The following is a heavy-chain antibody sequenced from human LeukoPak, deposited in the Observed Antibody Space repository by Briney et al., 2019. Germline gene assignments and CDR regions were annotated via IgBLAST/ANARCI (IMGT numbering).Heavy chain of an antibody. J-gene: IGHJ4*02. D-gene: IGHD3-22*01. CDR1: GFTLSSYA. V-gene: IGHV3-30-3*01. CDR3: ASPEFNYYDSSGYTGAFDY. CDR2: ISYDGSNK. Sequence: GSLRLSCAASGFTLSSYAMPWVRQAPGKGLEWVAVISYDGSNKYYADSVKGRFTISRDNSKNTLYLQMNSLRAEDTAVYYCASPEFNYYDSSGYTGAFDYWGQGTLITVSS.